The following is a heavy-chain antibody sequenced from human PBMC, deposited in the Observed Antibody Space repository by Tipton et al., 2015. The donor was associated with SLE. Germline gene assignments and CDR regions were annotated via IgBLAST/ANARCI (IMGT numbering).Heavy chain of an antibody. CDR2: ISYEDTNG. Sequence: SLRLSCAASGFSFDAYAMHWVRQAPGKGLEWVPLISYEDTNGFYADSVKGRFTISRDNSKNTLYLQMNSLRAEDTGVYYCARDTGIEKVFHLWGRGTLVTVSS. V-gene: IGHV3-30*04. CDR3: ARDTGIEKVFHL. CDR1: GFSFDAYA. J-gene: IGHJ2*01. D-gene: IGHD6-13*01.